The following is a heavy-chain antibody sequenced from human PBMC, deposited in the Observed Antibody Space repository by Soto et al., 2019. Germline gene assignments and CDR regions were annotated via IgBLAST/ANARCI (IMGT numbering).Heavy chain of an antibody. J-gene: IGHJ4*02. CDR3: ARELYAVALFDY. V-gene: IGHV4-31*03. CDR2: IYYSGST. CDR1: GGSISSGGYY. D-gene: IGHD6-19*01. Sequence: PSETLSLTCTVSGGSISSGGYYWSWIRQHPGKGLEWIGYIYYSGSTYYNPSLKSRVTISVDTSKNQFSLKLSSVTAADTAVYYCARELYAVALFDYWGQGTLVTVSS.